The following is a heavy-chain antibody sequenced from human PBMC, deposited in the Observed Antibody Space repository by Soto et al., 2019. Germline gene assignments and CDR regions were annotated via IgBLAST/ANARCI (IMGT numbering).Heavy chain of an antibody. CDR3: ARDLTFGGVIVNAFDI. CDR1: GFTFSSYS. CDR2: ISSSSSTI. V-gene: IGHV3-48*01. D-gene: IGHD3-16*02. Sequence: EVQLVESGGGLVQPGGSLRLSCAASGFTFSSYSMNWVRQAPGKGLEWGSYISSSSSTIYYADSVKGRFTISRDNAKNSLYLQMNSLRAEDTAVYYCARDLTFGGVIVNAFDIWGQGTMVTVSS. J-gene: IGHJ3*02.